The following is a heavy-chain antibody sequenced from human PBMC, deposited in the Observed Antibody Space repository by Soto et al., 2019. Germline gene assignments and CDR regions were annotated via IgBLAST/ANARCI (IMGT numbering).Heavy chain of an antibody. J-gene: IGHJ4*02. D-gene: IGHD6-19*01. Sequence: SETLSLTCAVYGGSFSGYYWTWARQPPGKGLEWIGEIYHSGSTNYNPSHKSRVTKSVDTSKNQFSLKLNSVTAADTAVYYCARKLSSGWYVDYWGQGTPVTVS. V-gene: IGHV4-34*01. CDR2: IYHSGST. CDR3: ARKLSSGWYVDY. CDR1: GGSFSGYY.